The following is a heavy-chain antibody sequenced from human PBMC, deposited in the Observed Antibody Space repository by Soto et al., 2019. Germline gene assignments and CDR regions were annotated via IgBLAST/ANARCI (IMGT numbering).Heavy chain of an antibody. V-gene: IGHV3-23*01. D-gene: IGHD1-1*01. CDR2: ISGSGDRA. CDR3: AKESWKNYFEN. Sequence: GGSLRLSCAASGFIFSSYPMSWVRHAPGRGLQWLSTISGSGDRAFYADSARGRFTISRDSSKNTLYLQMNSLGAEDTAIYYCAKESWKNYFENWGQGTLVTVSS. CDR1: GFIFSSYP. J-gene: IGHJ4*02.